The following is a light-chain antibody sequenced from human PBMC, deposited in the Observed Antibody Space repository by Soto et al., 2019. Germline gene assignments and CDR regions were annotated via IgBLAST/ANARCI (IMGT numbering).Light chain of an antibody. CDR3: QQYNKWPDT. J-gene: IGKJ2*01. Sequence: EIVMTQSPATLSVSPGEGATLSCRASQSVSIHLAWYQQTPGQAPRLLIYSASTRATGIPARFSGSGSGTEFNLTISSLQSEDFAVYYCQQYNKWPDTFGQGTKLEIK. CDR2: SAS. CDR1: QSVSIH. V-gene: IGKV3D-15*01.